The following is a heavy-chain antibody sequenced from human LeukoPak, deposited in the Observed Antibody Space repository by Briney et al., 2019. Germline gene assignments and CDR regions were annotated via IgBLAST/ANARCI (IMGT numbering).Heavy chain of an antibody. V-gene: IGHV1-2*02. J-gene: IGHJ6*03. CDR3: ARDGVFRFEVGDVYYYYMDV. Sequence: EASVKVSCKASGYTFTSYDINWVRQAPGQGLEWMGWINPNSGDTKYAQKFQGRVTMTRDTSNNTVYMDLTRLIFDDTAMYYCARDGVFRFEVGDVYYYYMDVWGKGTTVIISS. D-gene: IGHD2-21*02. CDR1: GYTFTSYD. CDR2: INPNSGDT.